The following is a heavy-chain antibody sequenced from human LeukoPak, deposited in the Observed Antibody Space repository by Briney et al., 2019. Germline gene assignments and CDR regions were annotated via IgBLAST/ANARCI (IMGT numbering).Heavy chain of an antibody. V-gene: IGHV3-20*04. Sequence: GGSLRLSCAASGFTFDDYGMSWVRQAPGKGLEWVSGINWNGGSTGYADSVKGRFTISRDNAKNTLDLQMNSLRAEDTAVYYCAREDFAQWLVALYNWFDPWGQGTLVTVSS. J-gene: IGHJ5*02. CDR3: AREDFAQWLVALYNWFDP. D-gene: IGHD6-19*01. CDR1: GFTFDDYG. CDR2: INWNGGST.